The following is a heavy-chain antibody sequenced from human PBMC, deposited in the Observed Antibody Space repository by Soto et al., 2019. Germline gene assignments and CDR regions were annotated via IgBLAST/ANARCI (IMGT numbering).Heavy chain of an antibody. CDR3: AGVPSGVVSADDAWDI. J-gene: IGHJ3*02. CDR1: GGSVSSSNW. V-gene: IGHV4-4*02. CDR2: IYPSGSA. D-gene: IGHD2-21*02. Sequence: QVQLQASGPGLVKPSGTLSLTCAVSGGSVSSSNWWSWVRPSPGKRMEWMGEIYPSGSAHYNPSPKRRATRALDKSKNQFSLRLTSVSAADTAVYSCAGVPSGVVSADDAWDIWRPGTRVIFSS.